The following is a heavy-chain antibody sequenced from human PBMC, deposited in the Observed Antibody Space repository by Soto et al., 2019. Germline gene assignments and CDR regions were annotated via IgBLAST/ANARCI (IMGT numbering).Heavy chain of an antibody. V-gene: IGHV4-39*07. J-gene: IGHJ3*02. CDR3: ARTYDGSGPNSGGYAFDI. CDR2: IYYSGST. CDR1: GGSISSSSYY. Sequence: SETLSLTCTVSGGSISSSSYYWGWIRQPPGKGLEWIGSIYYSGSTNYNPSLKSRVTISVDTSKNQFSLKLSSVTAADTAVYYCARTYDGSGPNSGGYAFDIWGQGTMVTVSS. D-gene: IGHD3-22*01.